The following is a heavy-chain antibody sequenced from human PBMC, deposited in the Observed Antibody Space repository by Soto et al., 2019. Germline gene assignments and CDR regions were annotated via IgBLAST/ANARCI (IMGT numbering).Heavy chain of an antibody. V-gene: IGHV4-34*01. CDR3: ARGEGAAAGTGWCDP. CDR2: INHSGST. D-gene: IGHD6-13*01. J-gene: IGHJ5*02. CDR1: GGSFSGYY. Sequence: SETLSLTCAVYGGSFSGYYWSWIRQPPGKGLEWIGEINHSGSTNYNPSLKSRVTISVDTSKNQFSLKLSSVTAADTAVYYCARGEGAAAGTGWCDPWGKGTLVTVSS.